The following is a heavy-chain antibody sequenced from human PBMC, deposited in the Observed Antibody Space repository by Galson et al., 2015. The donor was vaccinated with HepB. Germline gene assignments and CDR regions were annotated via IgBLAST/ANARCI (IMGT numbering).Heavy chain of an antibody. CDR3: ARLGAWSGEDYYDSSGLIFDL. CDR2: IDPSDSYT. CDR1: GYSFTSYW. D-gene: IGHD3-22*01. Sequence: QSGAEVKKPGESLRISCKGSGYSFTSYWISWVRQMPGKGLEWMGRIDPSDSYTNYSPSFQGHVTISADKSISTAYLQWSSLKASDIAMYYCARLGAWSGEDYYDSSGLIFDLWGRGTLVTVSS. V-gene: IGHV5-10-1*01. J-gene: IGHJ2*01.